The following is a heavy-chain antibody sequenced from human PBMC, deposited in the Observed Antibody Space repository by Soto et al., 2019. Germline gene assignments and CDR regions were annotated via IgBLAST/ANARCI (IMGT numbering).Heavy chain of an antibody. V-gene: IGHV1-2*02. CDR2: INPKSGGT. J-gene: IGHJ6*02. CDR3: ARYRCSSTSCYFSPYYYYGMDV. CDR1: GYTFTGYY. D-gene: IGHD2-2*01. Sequence: ASVEVSCKASGYTFTGYYMHCVRQAPGQGLEWMGWINPKSGGTNYAQKFQGRVTMTRDTSISTAYMELSRLRSDDTAVYYCARYRCSSTSCYFSPYYYYGMDVWGQGTTVTVSS.